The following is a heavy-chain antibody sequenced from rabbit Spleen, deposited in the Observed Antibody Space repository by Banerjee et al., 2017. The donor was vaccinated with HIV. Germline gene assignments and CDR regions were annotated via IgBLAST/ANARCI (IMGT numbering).Heavy chain of an antibody. CDR2: IYSGSSGDT. Sequence: QSLEESGGDLVKPGASLTLTCTASGFSFSSRYYMCWVRQAPGKGLEWIACIYSGSSGDTYYASWAKGRLTISKTSSTTVTLQMTSLTAADTATYFCARETSSGWGVVSYYFSLWGPGTLVTVS. CDR1: GFSFSSRYY. CDR3: ARETSSGWGVVSYYFSL. V-gene: IGHV1S40*01. J-gene: IGHJ4*01. D-gene: IGHD4-1*01.